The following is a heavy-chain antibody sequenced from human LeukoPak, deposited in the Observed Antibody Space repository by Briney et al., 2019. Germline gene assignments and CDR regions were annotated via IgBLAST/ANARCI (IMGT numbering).Heavy chain of an antibody. CDR1: GYTFTSYG. Sequence: AASVKVSCKASGYTFTSYGISWVRQAPGQGLEWMGWISAYNGNTNYAQKLQGRVTMTTDTSTSTAYMELGSLRSDDTAVYYCARYNGYCGGGSCYHFDYWGQGTLVTVSS. D-gene: IGHD2-15*01. CDR3: ARYNGYCGGGSCYHFDY. V-gene: IGHV1-18*01. CDR2: ISAYNGNT. J-gene: IGHJ4*02.